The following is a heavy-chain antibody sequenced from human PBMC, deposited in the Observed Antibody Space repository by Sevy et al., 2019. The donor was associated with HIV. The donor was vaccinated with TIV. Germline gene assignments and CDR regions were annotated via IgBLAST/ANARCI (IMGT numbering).Heavy chain of an antibody. J-gene: IGHJ4*02. CDR2: INTSGST. V-gene: IGHV4-4*07. CDR3: ASSNWVTATNGFSKSYYFDY. Sequence: SETLSLTCTVSGDSFSSYFWAWIRQPAGKGLWWIGRINTSGSTNYNPSLKSRVTMSVDTSKSQFSLKVTSLTDADTAIYFCASSNWVTATNGFSKSYYFDYWGQGSLVTVSS. D-gene: IGHD7-27*01. CDR1: GDSFSSYF.